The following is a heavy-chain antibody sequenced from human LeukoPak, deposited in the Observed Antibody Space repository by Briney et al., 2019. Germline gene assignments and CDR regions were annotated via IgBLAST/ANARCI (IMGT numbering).Heavy chain of an antibody. D-gene: IGHD3-10*01. CDR2: IKQDESEK. J-gene: IGHJ4*02. CDR1: GFTFSSYS. V-gene: IGHV3-7*01. CDR3: ARDRFALWFQW. Sequence: GGSLRLSCAASGFTFSSYSMNWVRQAPGKGLEWVADIKQDESEKYYVDSVKGRFTISRDNAKNSLYLQMSSLRAEDTAVYYCARDRFALWFQWGGQGTLVTVSS.